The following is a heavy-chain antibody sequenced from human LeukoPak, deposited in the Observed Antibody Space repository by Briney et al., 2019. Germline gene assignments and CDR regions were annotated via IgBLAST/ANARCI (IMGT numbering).Heavy chain of an antibody. D-gene: IGHD1-26*01. J-gene: IGHJ3*02. CDR3: AGAIVGAATAFDI. CDR1: GYSFTSYW. V-gene: IGHV5-51*01. Sequence: GESLKISCKGSGYSFTSYWIGWVRQMPGKGLEWMGIIYPGDSETRYSPSFQGQVTISADKSISTAYLQWSSLKASDTAMYYCAGAIVGAATAFDIWGQGTMVTVPS. CDR2: IYPGDSET.